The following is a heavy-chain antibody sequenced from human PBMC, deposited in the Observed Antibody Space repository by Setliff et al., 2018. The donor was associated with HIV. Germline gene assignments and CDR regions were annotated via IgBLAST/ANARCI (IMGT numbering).Heavy chain of an antibody. CDR2: IHYSGST. V-gene: IGHV4-59*11. CDR3: AREAYFFASGTYYFDS. Sequence: LSLTCTVSGGSISSHYWSWIRQPPGKGLEWIGSIHYSGSTNYNPSLKSRVTISVDTSKNQFSLKLSSVTAADTALYFCAREAYFFASGTYYFDSWGQGTLVTVS. D-gene: IGHD3-10*01. CDR1: GGSISSHY. J-gene: IGHJ4*02.